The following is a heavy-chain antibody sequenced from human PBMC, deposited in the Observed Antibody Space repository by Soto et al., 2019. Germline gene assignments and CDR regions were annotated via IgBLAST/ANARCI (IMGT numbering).Heavy chain of an antibody. CDR2: ISSDGSKE. CDR1: GVTFSSHG. D-gene: IGHD3-22*01. J-gene: IGHJ4*02. CDR3: ANLGSDSSGYFFDY. V-gene: IGHV3-30*18. Sequence: PGGSLRLSCAASGVTFSSHGMHWARQAPGKGLEWVALISSDGSKEYYADSVKGRFTISRDNSKNTLYLQMNSLRAEDTAVYYCANLGSDSSGYFFDYWGQGTLVTVSS.